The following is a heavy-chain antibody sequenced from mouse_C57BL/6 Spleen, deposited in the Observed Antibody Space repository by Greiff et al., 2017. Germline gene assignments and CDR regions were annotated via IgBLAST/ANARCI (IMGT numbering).Heavy chain of an antibody. CDR3: AKGGDSSGYGFDY. V-gene: IGHV1-26*01. J-gene: IGHJ2*01. CDR1: GYTFTDYY. D-gene: IGHD3-2*02. Sequence: EVKLQQSGPELVKPGASVKISCKASGYTFTDYYMNWVKQSHGKSLEWIGDINPNNGGTSYNQKFKGKATLTVDKSSSTAYMELRSLTSEDSAVYYCAKGGDSSGYGFDYWGQGTTLTVSS. CDR2: INPNNGGT.